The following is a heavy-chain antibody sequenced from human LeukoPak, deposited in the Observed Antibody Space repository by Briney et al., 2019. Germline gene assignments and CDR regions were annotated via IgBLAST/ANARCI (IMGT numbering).Heavy chain of an antibody. D-gene: IGHD1-26*01. Sequence: GGSLRPSCAASGFTFSSYSMNWVRQAPGKGLEWVSSISSSGSYIYYADSVKGRFTISRDNAKNSLYLQMNSLRAEDTAVYYCARGPIVGATGLFDYWGQGTLVTVSS. V-gene: IGHV3-21*01. CDR3: ARGPIVGATGLFDY. CDR1: GFTFSSYS. J-gene: IGHJ4*02. CDR2: ISSSGSYI.